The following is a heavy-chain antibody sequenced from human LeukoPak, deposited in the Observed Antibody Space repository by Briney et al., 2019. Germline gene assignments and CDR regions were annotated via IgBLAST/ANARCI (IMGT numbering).Heavy chain of an antibody. CDR2: ISSSGSTI. CDR1: GFTFSSYE. CDR3: ARGSQYYDILTGYYSD. Sequence: GGSLRLSCAASGFTFSSYEMNWVRQAPGKGLEWVSYISSSGSTIYYADPVKGRFTISRDNAKNSLYLQMNSLRAEDTAVYYCARGSQYYDILTGYYSDWGQGTLVTVSS. D-gene: IGHD3-9*01. V-gene: IGHV3-48*03. J-gene: IGHJ4*02.